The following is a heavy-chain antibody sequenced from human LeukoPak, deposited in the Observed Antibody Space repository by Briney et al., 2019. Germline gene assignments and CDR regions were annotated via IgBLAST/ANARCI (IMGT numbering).Heavy chain of an antibody. CDR2: ISYDGSNK. D-gene: IGHD5-12*01. J-gene: IGHJ4*02. CDR1: GFTFSNFA. V-gene: IGHV3-30*04. Sequence: GGSLRLSCATSGFTFSNFAIHWVRQAPGKGLEWVAAISYDGSNKYFADSVKGRFTISRDNSGNTLYLQMNSLRAVDTAVYYCARESGYSGYDFPFDYWGQGTLVTVSS. CDR3: ARESGYSGYDFPFDY.